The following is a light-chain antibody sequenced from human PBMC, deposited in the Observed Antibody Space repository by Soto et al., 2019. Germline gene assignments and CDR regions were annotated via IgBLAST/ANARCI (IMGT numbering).Light chain of an antibody. CDR1: QSVSSN. CDR2: GAS. Sequence: EIVMTQSPASLSVSPGEGATLSCRASQSVSSNLAWYQQKPGQAPRLLISGASTRATGIPARFSGSGSGTEFPLTISSLQSEDFAVYYCQQYHDWPYTFGQGTKLEIK. V-gene: IGKV3-15*01. CDR3: QQYHDWPYT. J-gene: IGKJ2*01.